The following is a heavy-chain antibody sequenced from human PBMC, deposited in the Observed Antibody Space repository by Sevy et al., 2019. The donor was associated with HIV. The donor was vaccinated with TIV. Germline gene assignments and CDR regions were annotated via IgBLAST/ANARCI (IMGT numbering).Heavy chain of an antibody. V-gene: IGHV3-15*01. CDR1: GFTFSNVW. CDR3: TTMMRLYGDPNFWYFDL. CDR2: IQRKSEGGTT. Sequence: GGSLRLSCAASGFTFSNVWTSWVRQASGKGLEWVGRIQRKSEGGTTDYAAPVKGRFSISRDGSSDTLYLQMNSLKTEDTAVYYCTTMMRLYGDPNFWYFDLWGRGTLVTVSS. J-gene: IGHJ2*01. D-gene: IGHD4-17*01.